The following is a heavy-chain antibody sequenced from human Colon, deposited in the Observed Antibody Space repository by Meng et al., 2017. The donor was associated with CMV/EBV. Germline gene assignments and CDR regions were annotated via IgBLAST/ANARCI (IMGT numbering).Heavy chain of an antibody. D-gene: IGHD2-2*01. CDR1: GFPFSSYA. CDR3: ARGSAALDY. J-gene: IGHJ4*02. V-gene: IGHV3-30*02. Sequence: GESLKISCAGSGFPFSSYAMHWVRQAPGQGLEWVAFLRHDESNIYYADSVRGRFTISRDNSKNILYLQMDSLRHEDTAVYYCARGSAALDYWGQGTLVTVSS. CDR2: LRHDESNI.